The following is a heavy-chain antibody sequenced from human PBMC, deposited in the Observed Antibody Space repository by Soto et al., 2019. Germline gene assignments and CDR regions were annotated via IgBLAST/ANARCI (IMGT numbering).Heavy chain of an antibody. CDR1: GFTFSSYG. Sequence: GGSLRLSCAASGFTFSSYGMHWVRQAPGKGLEWVAVISYDGSNKYYADPVKGRFTISRDNSKNTPYLQMNSLRAEDTAVYYCAKSPHPYYYDSSGYYGYYYYYGMDVWGQGTTVTVSS. V-gene: IGHV3-30*18. D-gene: IGHD3-22*01. J-gene: IGHJ6*02. CDR3: AKSPHPYYYDSSGYYGYYYYYGMDV. CDR2: ISYDGSNK.